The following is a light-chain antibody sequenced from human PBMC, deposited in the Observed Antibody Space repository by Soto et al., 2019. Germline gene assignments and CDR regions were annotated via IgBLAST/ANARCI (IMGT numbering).Light chain of an antibody. CDR2: GAS. V-gene: IGKV3-15*01. J-gene: IGKJ5*01. CDR1: QNVLSN. Sequence: EIVLTQSPATLSLSPGERATLSCRASQNVLSNLAWYQQKPGQAPRLLIYGASTRATGIPARFSGSGSGAEFTLSISSLQSEDFAVYYCQQYNNWPMTFGQGTRLEIK. CDR3: QQYNNWPMT.